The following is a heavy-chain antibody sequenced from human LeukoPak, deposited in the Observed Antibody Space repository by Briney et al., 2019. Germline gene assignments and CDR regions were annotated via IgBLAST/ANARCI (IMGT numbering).Heavy chain of an antibody. CDR2: ISYDGSNK. Sequence: GRSLRLSCAASGFTFSSYGMHWVRQAPGKGLEWVAIISYDGSNKYYADSVQGRFTISRDNSKNTLYLQMNSLRAEDTAVYYCAKNRWAARIIIDAFDIWGQGTMVTVSS. CDR3: AKNRWAARIIIDAFDI. CDR1: GFTFSSYG. J-gene: IGHJ3*02. D-gene: IGHD6-6*01. V-gene: IGHV3-30*18.